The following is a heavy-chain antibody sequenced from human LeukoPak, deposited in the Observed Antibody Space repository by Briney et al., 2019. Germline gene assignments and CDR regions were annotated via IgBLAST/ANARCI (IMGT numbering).Heavy chain of an antibody. J-gene: IGHJ4*02. D-gene: IGHD6-6*01. CDR3: ATIDRRPFDY. CDR1: GDSISGSSHY. Sequence: SETLSLTCSISGDSISGSSHYWGWIRQPPGKGLEWIGSIYYSGSAFYNPSLKSRVAISGDTSNNEFSLKVSSVTAADTAVYYCATIDRRPFDYWGQGTLVTVSS. V-gene: IGHV4-39*01. CDR2: IYYSGSA.